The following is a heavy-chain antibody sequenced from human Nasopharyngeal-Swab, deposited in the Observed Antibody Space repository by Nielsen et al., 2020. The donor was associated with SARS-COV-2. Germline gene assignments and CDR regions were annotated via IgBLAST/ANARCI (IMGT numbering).Heavy chain of an antibody. CDR2: ISSSGSTI. Sequence: GGSLRLSCAASGFTVSSYEMNWVRQAPGKGLEWVSYISSSGSTIYYADSVKGRFTISRDNAKNSLYLQMNSLRAEDTAVYYCARNPTLRHSRRHAFDIWGQGTMVTVSS. CDR3: ARNPTLRHSRRHAFDI. CDR1: GFTVSSYE. J-gene: IGHJ3*02. V-gene: IGHV3-48*03. D-gene: IGHD5/OR15-5a*01.